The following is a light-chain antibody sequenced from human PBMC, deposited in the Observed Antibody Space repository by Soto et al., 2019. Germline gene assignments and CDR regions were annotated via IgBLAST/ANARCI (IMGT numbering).Light chain of an antibody. CDR1: SSNIGRDT. CDR3: ATWDGILNGWV. J-gene: IGLJ3*02. Sequence: QSVLTQPPSASGTPGQRVTISCSGGSSNIGRDTVSWYQQLPGTAPKLLIYSTNQRPSGVPDRFSGSKSGTSASLAISGLQSEDEADYYCATWDGILNGWVFGGGTKLTVL. V-gene: IGLV1-44*01. CDR2: STN.